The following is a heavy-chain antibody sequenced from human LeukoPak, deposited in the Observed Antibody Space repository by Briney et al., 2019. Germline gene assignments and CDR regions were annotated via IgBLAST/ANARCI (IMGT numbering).Heavy chain of an antibody. D-gene: IGHD2-2*01. CDR1: GFTFSSYV. J-gene: IGHJ5*01. CDR2: INGSGGST. CDR3: AKDRHAPGRYCSSTSCFPFDS. Sequence: PGGSLRLSCVVSGFTFSSYVMSWVRQAPGKGLEWVSGINGSGGSTYYADSVKGRFTISRDNTKNTLYLQMNSLRAEDTAVYYCAKDRHAPGRYCSSTSCFPFDSWGQGTLVTVSS. V-gene: IGHV3-23*01.